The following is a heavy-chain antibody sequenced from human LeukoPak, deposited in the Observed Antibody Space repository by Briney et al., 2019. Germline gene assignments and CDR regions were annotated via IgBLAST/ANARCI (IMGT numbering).Heavy chain of an antibody. CDR2: IYYSGST. D-gene: IGHD2-2*01. J-gene: IGHJ4*02. CDR1: GGSISSGGQF. Sequence: KPSETLSLTCTVSGGSISSGGQFWSWVRQYPGKGLEWIGYIYYSGSTYYNPSLKSRVSISVDTSKNQFSLKVTSVTAADTAVYYCARGGGGDRRSTSCYHYWGQGTLVTVSS. V-gene: IGHV4-31*03. CDR3: ARGGGGDRRSTSCYHY.